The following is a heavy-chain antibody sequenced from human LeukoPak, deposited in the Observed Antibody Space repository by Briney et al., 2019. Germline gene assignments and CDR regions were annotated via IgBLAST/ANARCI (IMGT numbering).Heavy chain of an antibody. CDR3: ARRGCGGDCYHDAFDI. V-gene: IGHV5-51*01. CDR1: GYSFTSYW. D-gene: IGHD2-21*02. CDR2: IYPGDSDT. J-gene: IGHJ3*02. Sequence: GESLKISCKGSGYSFTSYWIGWVRQMPGKGLEWMGIIYPGDSDTRYSPSFQGQVTTSADKSISTAYLQWSSLKASDTAMYYCARRGCGGDCYHDAFDIWGQGTLVTVSS.